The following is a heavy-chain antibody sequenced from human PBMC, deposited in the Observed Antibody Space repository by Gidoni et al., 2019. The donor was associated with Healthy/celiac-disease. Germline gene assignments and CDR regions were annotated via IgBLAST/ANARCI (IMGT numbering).Heavy chain of an antibody. CDR3: ARHSDSSGYYVPVLGFDY. Sequence: QLQLQESGPGLVKPSETLSLTCTVSGGSISSSSYYWGWIRQPPGKGLEWIGSIYYSGSTYYNPSLKSRVTISVDTSKNQFSLKLSSVTAADTAVYYCARHSDSSGYYVPVLGFDYWGQGTLVTVSS. V-gene: IGHV4-39*01. J-gene: IGHJ4*02. CDR2: IYYSGST. D-gene: IGHD3-22*01. CDR1: GGSISSSSYY.